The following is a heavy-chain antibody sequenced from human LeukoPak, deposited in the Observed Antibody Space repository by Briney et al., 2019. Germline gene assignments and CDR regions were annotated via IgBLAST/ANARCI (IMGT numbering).Heavy chain of an antibody. CDR3: ARTTMVRGTYYMDV. J-gene: IGHJ6*03. D-gene: IGHD3-10*01. Sequence: PSETLSLTCNVSGGSISSYYWSWIRQPPGKGLEWIGCIYYSGYTNYKSSLKSRVTISVDTSKNQFSLKLSSVTAADTAVYYCARTTMVRGTYYMDVWGKGTTVTVSS. CDR2: IYYSGYT. CDR1: GGSISSYY. V-gene: IGHV4-59*01.